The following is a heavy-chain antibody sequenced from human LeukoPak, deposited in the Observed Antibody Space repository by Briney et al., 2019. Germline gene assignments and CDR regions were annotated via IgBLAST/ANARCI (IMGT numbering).Heavy chain of an antibody. J-gene: IGHJ4*02. CDR3: ARQYCGGDCYYSNLNYFDY. Sequence: SETLSLTCTVSGGSISSYYWSWIRQPPGKGLEWIGYIYYSGSTNYNPSLKSRVTISVDTSKNQFSLKLSSVTAADTAVYYCARQYCGGDCYYSNLNYFDYWGQGTLVTVSS. D-gene: IGHD2-21*02. V-gene: IGHV4-59*08. CDR1: GGSISSYY. CDR2: IYYSGST.